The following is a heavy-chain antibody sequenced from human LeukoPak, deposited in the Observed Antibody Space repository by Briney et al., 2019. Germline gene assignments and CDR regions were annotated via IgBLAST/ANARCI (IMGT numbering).Heavy chain of an antibody. D-gene: IGHD5-18*01. CDR3: ARDGYSYGSFDY. J-gene: IGHJ4*02. CDR2: IYYSGST. Sequence: SETLSLTCTVSVGSISSYYWSWIRQPPGKGLEWIGYIYYSGSTNYNPSLKSRVTISVDTSKNQFSLKLSSVTAADTAVYYCARDGYSYGSFDYWGQGTLVTVSS. V-gene: IGHV4-59*01. CDR1: VGSISSYY.